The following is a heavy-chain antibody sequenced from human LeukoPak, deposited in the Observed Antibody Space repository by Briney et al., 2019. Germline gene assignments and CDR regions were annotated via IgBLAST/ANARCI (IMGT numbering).Heavy chain of an antibody. J-gene: IGHJ4*02. CDR1: GFTFSSYW. Sequence: GGSLRLSCAASGFTFSSYWMHWVRQAPGKGLVWVSRINSDGSTTSYADSVKGRFTISRDNAKNTLYLQMNSLRAEDTAVYYCARASDSSGYYDYWGQGTLVTISS. V-gene: IGHV3-74*01. CDR3: ARASDSSGYYDY. D-gene: IGHD3-22*01. CDR2: INSDGSTT.